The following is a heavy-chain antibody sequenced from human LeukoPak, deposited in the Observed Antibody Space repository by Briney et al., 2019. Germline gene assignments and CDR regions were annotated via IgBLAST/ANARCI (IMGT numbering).Heavy chain of an antibody. Sequence: GGSLRLSCAASGLTFSGYWMHWVRQAPGKGLEWGSRINIDGATTNYADSVKGRFTISRDNAKNTLHLQMNSLRADDTAVYYCVRGAVGTGVWFDPWGQGTLVTVSS. CDR1: GLTFSGYW. CDR3: VRGAVGTGVWFDP. D-gene: IGHD1-26*01. CDR2: INIDGATT. V-gene: IGHV3-74*01. J-gene: IGHJ5*02.